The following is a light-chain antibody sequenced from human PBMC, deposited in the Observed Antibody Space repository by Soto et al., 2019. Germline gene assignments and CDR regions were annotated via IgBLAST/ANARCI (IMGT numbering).Light chain of an antibody. Sequence: DIVMTQSPGILSLSPGERASLSCGASQSITSSFLAWYQQKPGQAPRLLIYGASSRATGIPDRFSGTGSETDFTLTINRLEPEDFAVYYCQQYENSPITFGQGTRLEIK. CDR2: GAS. CDR1: QSITSSF. V-gene: IGKV3-20*01. CDR3: QQYENSPIT. J-gene: IGKJ5*01.